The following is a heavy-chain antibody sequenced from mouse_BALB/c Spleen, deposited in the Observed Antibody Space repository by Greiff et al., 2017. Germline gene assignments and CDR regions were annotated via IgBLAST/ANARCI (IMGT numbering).Heavy chain of an antibody. CDR2: IDPYDSDT. CDR3: TRSGGWLTSFAY. J-gene: IGHJ3*01. V-gene: IGHV1-74*01. D-gene: IGHD2-3*01. Sequence: VKLQQPGAELVRSGASVKLSCKASGYTFTSYWMNWVKQRPEQGLEWIGRIDPYDSDTHYNQKFNVKAILTVDKSSSTAYMQLSSLTSEDSAVYYCTRSGGWLTSFAYWGQGTLVTVSA. CDR1: GYTFTSYW.